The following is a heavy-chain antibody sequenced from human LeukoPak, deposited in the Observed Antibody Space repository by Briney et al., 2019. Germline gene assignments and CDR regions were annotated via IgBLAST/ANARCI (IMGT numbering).Heavy chain of an antibody. Sequence: PGGSLRLSCAASGFTFSSYAMSWVRQAPGKGLEWVSAISGSGGSTYYADSVKGRFTISRGNSKNTLYLQMNSLRAEDTAVYYCAKVGSGSSHYYYYMDVWGKGTTVTVSS. CDR2: ISGSGGST. CDR3: AKVGSGSSHYYYYMDV. D-gene: IGHD1-26*01. V-gene: IGHV3-23*01. J-gene: IGHJ6*03. CDR1: GFTFSSYA.